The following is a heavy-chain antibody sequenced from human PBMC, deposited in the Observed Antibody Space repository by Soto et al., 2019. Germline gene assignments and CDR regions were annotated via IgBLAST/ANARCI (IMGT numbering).Heavy chain of an antibody. Sequence: QVQPQGSGPGLVKPSETLSLTCTVSGGSISSYYWSWIRQPPGKGLEWIGYIYYSGSTNYNPSLKSRVTISVDTSKNQFSLKLSSVTAADTAVYYCVREDVGTFDDWGQGILVTVSS. CDR2: IYYSGST. J-gene: IGHJ5*02. CDR1: GGSISSYY. D-gene: IGHD1-26*01. CDR3: VREDVGTFDD. V-gene: IGHV4-59*01.